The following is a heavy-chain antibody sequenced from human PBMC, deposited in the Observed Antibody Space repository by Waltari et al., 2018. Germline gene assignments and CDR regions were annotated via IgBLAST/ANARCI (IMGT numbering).Heavy chain of an antibody. CDR2: IRSKAYGGTT. J-gene: IGHJ3*02. Sequence: EVQLVESGGGLVQPGRSLRLSCTASGFTFGDYAMSWVRQAPGKGLEWVGFIRSKAYGGTTEYAASVKGRFTISRDDSKSIAYLQMNILKTEDTAVYYCTRELWFGELLGIAFDIWGQGTMVTVSS. CDR1: GFTFGDYA. CDR3: TRELWFGELLGIAFDI. V-gene: IGHV3-49*04. D-gene: IGHD3-10*01.